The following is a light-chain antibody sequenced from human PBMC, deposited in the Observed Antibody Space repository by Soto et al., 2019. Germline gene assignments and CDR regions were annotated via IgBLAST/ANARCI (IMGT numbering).Light chain of an antibody. CDR3: SSYSGSDKFVV. Sequence: QSVLTQPPSASGSPGQSVTISCAGTSSDVGGYNFVSWYQQHPGKVPKLMIYEVIKRPSGVPDRFSGSKSGNTASLTVSGLHAEDEADYYCSSYSGSDKFVVFGGGTKLTVL. J-gene: IGLJ2*01. CDR1: SSDVGGYNF. CDR2: EVI. V-gene: IGLV2-8*01.